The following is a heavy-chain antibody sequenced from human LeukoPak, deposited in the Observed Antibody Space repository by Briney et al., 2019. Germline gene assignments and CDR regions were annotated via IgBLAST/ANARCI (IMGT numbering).Heavy chain of an antibody. CDR2: ISTSGGST. Sequence: GGSLRLSCAASGFTFSSYAMSWVRQAPGKGLEWVSGISTSGGSTSYADSVKGRFTISRDNPRNTLYMQMNSLRADDTALYCCAIMHRYYDGSGYWVQWGQGTLVTVSS. CDR1: GFTFSSYA. J-gene: IGHJ4*02. D-gene: IGHD3-22*01. V-gene: IGHV3-23*01. CDR3: AIMHRYYDGSGYWVQ.